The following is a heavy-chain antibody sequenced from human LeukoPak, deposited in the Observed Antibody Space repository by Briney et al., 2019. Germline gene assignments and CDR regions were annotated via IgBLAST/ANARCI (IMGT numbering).Heavy chain of an antibody. J-gene: IGHJ4*02. CDR3: ARDQGGPDY. V-gene: IGHV3-74*01. CDR1: GFIFNNYW. Sequence: GGSLRLSCAGSGFIFNNYWMHWVRQAPGKGLVWVSRINIDGSSTRYADSVKGRFTISRDNAKNTPSLQMNSLRAEDTGVYYCARDQGGPDYWGQGTLVTVSS. CDR2: INIDGSST. D-gene: IGHD2-15*01.